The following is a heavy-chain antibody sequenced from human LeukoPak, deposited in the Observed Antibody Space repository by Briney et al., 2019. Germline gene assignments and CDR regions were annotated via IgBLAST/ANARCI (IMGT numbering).Heavy chain of an antibody. Sequence: PGGSLRLSCAASGFTFGNYAMSWVRQAPGKGLEWVSAICSSGVTTYYADSVKGRVTISRDTSKNTLYQQINSLRAEDTAVYYCAKRGSCSTTSCYFDCWGQGTLVTVSS. V-gene: IGHV3-23*01. D-gene: IGHD2-2*01. J-gene: IGHJ4*02. CDR1: GFTFGNYA. CDR3: AKRGSCSTTSCYFDC. CDR2: ICSSGVTT.